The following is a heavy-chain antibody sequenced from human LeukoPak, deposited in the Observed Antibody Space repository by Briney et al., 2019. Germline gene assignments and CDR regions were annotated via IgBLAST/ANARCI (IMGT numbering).Heavy chain of an antibody. Sequence: PGGSLILSCAASGFTFSSYGMHWVRQAPGKGLEWVAFIRYDGSNKYYADSVKGRFTISRDNSKNTLYLQMDSLRAEDTAVYYCAKDLPPYCGGDCYWGVFDYWGQGTLVTVSS. D-gene: IGHD2-21*02. J-gene: IGHJ4*02. V-gene: IGHV3-30*02. CDR3: AKDLPPYCGGDCYWGVFDY. CDR2: IRYDGSNK. CDR1: GFTFSSYG.